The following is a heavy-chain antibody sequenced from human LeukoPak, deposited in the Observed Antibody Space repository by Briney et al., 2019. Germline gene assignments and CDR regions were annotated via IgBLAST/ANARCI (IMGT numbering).Heavy chain of an antibody. Sequence: GGSLRLSCAASGFTFSSYEMNWVRQAPGKGLEWASYISSSGSTIYYADSVKGRFTISRDNAKNSLYLQMNSPRAEDTAVYYCARAGTQLVPYFDYWGQGTLVTVSS. J-gene: IGHJ4*02. CDR2: ISSSGSTI. V-gene: IGHV3-48*03. D-gene: IGHD6-13*01. CDR3: ARAGTQLVPYFDY. CDR1: GFTFSSYE.